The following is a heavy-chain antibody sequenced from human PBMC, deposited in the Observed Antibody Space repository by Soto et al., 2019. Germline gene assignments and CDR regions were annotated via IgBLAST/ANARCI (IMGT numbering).Heavy chain of an antibody. Sequence: GGSLRLSCAASGFTFSDYYMSWIRQAPGKGLEWVSYISSSGSTIYYADSVKGRFTISRDNAKNSLYLQMNSLRAEDTAVYYCARNPGDDFGVVAYYYYYYMDVWGKGTTVTVSS. J-gene: IGHJ6*03. CDR1: GFTFSDYY. CDR3: ARNPGDDFGVVAYYYYYYMDV. CDR2: ISSSGSTI. V-gene: IGHV3-11*04. D-gene: IGHD3-3*01.